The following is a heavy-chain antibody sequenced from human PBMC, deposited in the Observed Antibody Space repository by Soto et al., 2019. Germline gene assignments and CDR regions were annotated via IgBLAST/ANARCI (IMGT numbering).Heavy chain of an antibody. D-gene: IGHD2-2*02. CDR1: GYTFTSYG. CDR2: ISAYNGNT. Sequence: QVQLVQSGAEVKKPRASVKVSCKASGYTFTSYGISWVRQAPGQGLEWMGWISAYNGNTNYAQKLQGRVTMTTDTSTSTADMELRSLRSDDTAEYYCAREGIVVVPAAIGDTAMAYYFDYWGQGTLVTVSS. J-gene: IGHJ4*02. V-gene: IGHV1-18*01. CDR3: AREGIVVVPAAIGDTAMAYYFDY.